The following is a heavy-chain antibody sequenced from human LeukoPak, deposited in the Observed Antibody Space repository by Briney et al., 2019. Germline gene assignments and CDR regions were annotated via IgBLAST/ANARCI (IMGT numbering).Heavy chain of an antibody. CDR2: INSDGSST. CDR3: ARDAFGVDKSPF. V-gene: IGHV3-74*01. CDR1: ELTFSTYW. J-gene: IGHJ4*02. D-gene: IGHD3-3*01. Sequence: GGSLRLSCAASELTFSTYWMHWVRQAPGKGLVWVSRINSDGSSTSYADSVKGRFTISRDNAKNTLYLQTNSLRAEDTAVYYCARDAFGVDKSPFWGQGTLVTVSS.